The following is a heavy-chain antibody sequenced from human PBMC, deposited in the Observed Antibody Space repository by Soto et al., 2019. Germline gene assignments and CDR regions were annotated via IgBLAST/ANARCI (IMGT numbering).Heavy chain of an antibody. CDR2: VSIGGST. CDR1: GFTFSSYA. CDR3: AKRRGAGGHFDY. D-gene: IGHD1-26*01. V-gene: IGHV3-23*01. Sequence: GGSLRLSCAASGFTFSSYAMGWVRQGPGKGLEWVAVVSIGGSTHYADSVRGRFTISRDNSKNTLSLQMNSLTDEDTAVYFCAKRRGAGGHFDYWGQGALVTVSS. J-gene: IGHJ4*02.